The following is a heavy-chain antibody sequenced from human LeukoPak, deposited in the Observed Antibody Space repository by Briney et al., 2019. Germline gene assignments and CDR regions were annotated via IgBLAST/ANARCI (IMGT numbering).Heavy chain of an antibody. D-gene: IGHD2/OR15-2a*01. J-gene: IGHJ4*02. V-gene: IGHV3-23*01. CDR1: GFTFSNYA. Sequence: PGGSLRLSCAASGFTFSNYAMTWVRQAPGKGLEWVSPITAGGGTTNYADSVKDRFTTSRDNSKNMLYLQMDSLRAEDTAIYYCEKYRESTTWYVEYFDSWGQGTLVTVSS. CDR2: ITAGGGTT. CDR3: EKYRESTTWYVEYFDS.